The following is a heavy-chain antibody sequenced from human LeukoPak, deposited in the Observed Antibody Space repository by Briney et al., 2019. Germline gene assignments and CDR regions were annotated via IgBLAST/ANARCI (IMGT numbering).Heavy chain of an antibody. CDR2: IYSGGST. J-gene: IGHJ4*02. D-gene: IGHD5-24*01. CDR3: ADGYNYAPPLL. V-gene: IGHV3-53*01. Sequence: GGSLRLSCAASGFTVSSNYMSWVRQAPGKGLEWVSVIYSGGSTYYADSVKGRFTISRDNSKSTLYLQMNSLRAEDTAVYYCADGYNYAPPLLWGQGTLVTVSS. CDR1: GFTVSSNY.